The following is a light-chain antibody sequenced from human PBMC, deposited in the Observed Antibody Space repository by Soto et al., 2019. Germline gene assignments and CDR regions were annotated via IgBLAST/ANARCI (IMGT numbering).Light chain of an antibody. J-gene: IGKJ1*01. Sequence: EIVMTQSPATLSVSPGERATLSCRASQSVSSNLAWYQQKPGQAPRLLIYGASTRATGIPARFSGSGSGTEFTLPISSLQSEDFAAYYCQQYNNWPPGTFGQGTKVDIK. CDR1: QSVSSN. V-gene: IGKV3-15*01. CDR3: QQYNNWPPGT. CDR2: GAS.